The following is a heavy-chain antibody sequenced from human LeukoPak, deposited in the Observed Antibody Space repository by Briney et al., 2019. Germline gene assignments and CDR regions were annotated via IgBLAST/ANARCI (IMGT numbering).Heavy chain of an antibody. Sequence: ASVKVSCKASGYTFTGYYMHWVRQAPGQGLEWMGWINPNSGGTNYAQKFQGRVTMTRDTSISTAYMELSRLRSDDTAVYYCARAGYCSSTSCYAPDPRPHYYYGMDVWGQGTTVTVSS. V-gene: IGHV1-2*02. D-gene: IGHD2-2*01. CDR1: GYTFTGYY. CDR2: INPNSGGT. J-gene: IGHJ6*02. CDR3: ARAGYCSSTSCYAPDPRPHYYYGMDV.